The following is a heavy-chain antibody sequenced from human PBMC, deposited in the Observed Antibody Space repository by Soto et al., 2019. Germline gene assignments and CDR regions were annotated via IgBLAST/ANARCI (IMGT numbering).Heavy chain of an antibody. J-gene: IGHJ4*02. CDR3: ARGSCSSASCYTGDS. Sequence: ASETLSLTCTVSGDTIGSYYWSWIRQPPGKGLEWIGYIYFTGSTNYNPTLKSRVTISVDTSKNQFSLKLSSVTAADTAVYYCARGSCSSASCYTGDSWGQGTLVTVS. D-gene: IGHD2-2*02. CDR2: IYFTGST. CDR1: GDTIGSYY. V-gene: IGHV4-59*01.